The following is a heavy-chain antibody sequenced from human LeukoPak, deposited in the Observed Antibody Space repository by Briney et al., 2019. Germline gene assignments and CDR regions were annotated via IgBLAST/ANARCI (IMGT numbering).Heavy chain of an antibody. V-gene: IGHV4-4*02. CDR2: IYHSGST. J-gene: IGHJ4*02. CDR1: GGSISSSNW. D-gene: IGHD1-26*01. Sequence: SGTLSLTCAVSGGSISSSNWWSWVRQPPGKGLEWIGEIYHSGSTNYSPSLKSRVTISVDKSKNQFSLKLSSVTAADTAVYYCARELIVGAPYFDYWGQGTLVTVSS. CDR3: ARELIVGAPYFDY.